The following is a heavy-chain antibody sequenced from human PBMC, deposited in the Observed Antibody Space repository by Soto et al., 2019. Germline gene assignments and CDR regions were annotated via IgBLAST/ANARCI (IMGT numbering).Heavy chain of an antibody. Sequence: SVKVSCKVSGGAFTNYSLNWVRHSPGQGLEWLGGIIPLHNTSNYSEKSVGRLSVTADISSSTVYMHLSGLTSGDTSTYYCASWSAWNPLYDNGRDVGGQGSTVTVSS. V-gene: IGHV1-69*08. D-gene: IGHD1-1*01. CDR2: IIPLHNTS. CDR3: ASWSAWNPLYDNGRDV. J-gene: IGHJ6*01. CDR1: GGAFTNYS.